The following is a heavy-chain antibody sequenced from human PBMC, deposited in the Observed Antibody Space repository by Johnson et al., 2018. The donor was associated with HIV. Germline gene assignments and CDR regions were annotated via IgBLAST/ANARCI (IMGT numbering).Heavy chain of an antibody. CDR3: ARGGRKWEILGDDAFDI. CDR1: GFTFDDYC. D-gene: IGHD1-26*01. CDR2: INWYGGST. V-gene: IGHV3-20*04. J-gene: IGHJ3*02. Sequence: VQLVESGGGLVQPGRSLRLSCAASGFTFDDYCMSWVRQAPGKGLEWVPGINWYGGSTGYADSVKGLFTISRDNSNNPLYLQMDSLRAGDTAVYYCARGGRKWEILGDDAFDIWGQGTMVTVSS.